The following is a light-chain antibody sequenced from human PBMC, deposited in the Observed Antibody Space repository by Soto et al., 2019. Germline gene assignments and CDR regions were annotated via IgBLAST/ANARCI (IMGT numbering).Light chain of an antibody. Sequence: DIVLTQSPGTLSFSPGERATLSCRASQNVGNNLVWYQQKPGQAPRLLIYGASTRAAGIPDRFSGSGSGTEFTLTISGLQSDDFAVYYCQQFNNWPPWTFGQGTKVDIK. CDR2: GAS. CDR1: QNVGNN. V-gene: IGKV3-15*01. CDR3: QQFNNWPPWT. J-gene: IGKJ1*01.